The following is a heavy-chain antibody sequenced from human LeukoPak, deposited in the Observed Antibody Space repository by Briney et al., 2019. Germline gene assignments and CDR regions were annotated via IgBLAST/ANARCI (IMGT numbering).Heavy chain of an antibody. D-gene: IGHD3-10*01. V-gene: IGHV1-18*04. Sequence: ASVKVSCKASGYIFTDYYMHWVRQAPGQGLEWMGWISAYNGNTNYAQKLQGRVTMTTDTSTSTAYMELRSLRSDDTAVYYCARGVRGSYFPGAFDIWGQGTMVTVSS. CDR2: ISAYNGNT. J-gene: IGHJ3*02. CDR1: GYIFTDYY. CDR3: ARGVRGSYFPGAFDI.